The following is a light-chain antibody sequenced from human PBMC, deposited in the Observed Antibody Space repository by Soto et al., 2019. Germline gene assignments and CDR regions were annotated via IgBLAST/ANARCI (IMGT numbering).Light chain of an antibody. CDR3: SSYTTSSTYV. CDR2: DVS. CDR1: SSDVGNGYNY. Sequence: QSALTQPASVSGSPGQSITISCTGTSSDVGNGYNYVSWYQQHPGKAPKLLVYDVSNRPSGVSNRFSGSKSGNTASLTISGLQAADEADYYCSSYTTSSTYVFGTGTKVTVL. V-gene: IGLV2-14*01. J-gene: IGLJ1*01.